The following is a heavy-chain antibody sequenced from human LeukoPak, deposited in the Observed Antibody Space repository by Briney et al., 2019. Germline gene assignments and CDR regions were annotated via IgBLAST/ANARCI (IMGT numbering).Heavy chain of an antibody. CDR2: INHSGNT. CDR3: ARGVPRL. CDR1: GDSFSDYN. V-gene: IGHV4-34*01. J-gene: IGHJ4*02. Sequence: SETLSLTCAVYGDSFSDYNWSWVRQPPGKGLEWIGQINHSGNTKYNPSLESRITISVDTSRNQFSLKMTSVTAADTAVYYCARGVPRLWGQGTLVTVSS.